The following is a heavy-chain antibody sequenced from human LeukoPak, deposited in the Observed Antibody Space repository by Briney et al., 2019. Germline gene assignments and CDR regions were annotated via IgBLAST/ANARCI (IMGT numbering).Heavy chain of an antibody. CDR1: GFTFSSYS. CDR2: ISSSGNTI. J-gene: IGHJ4*02. CDR3: ATESGTYSGTCFDY. V-gene: IGHV3-48*01. D-gene: IGHD1-26*01. Sequence: PGGSLRLSCAASGFTFSSYSMNWVRQAPGKGLEWVSYISSSGNTIYYADSVKGRFTISRNNAKNSLYLQMNSLRAEDTAVYYCATESGTYSGTCFDYWGQGTLVTVSS.